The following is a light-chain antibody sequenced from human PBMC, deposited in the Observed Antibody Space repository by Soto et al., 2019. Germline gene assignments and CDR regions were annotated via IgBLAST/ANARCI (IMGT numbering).Light chain of an antibody. CDR3: QKYNSAPQT. Sequence: IQLTQSPSSLSASVGDRVTITCRASQGISNYLAWYQQKPGKVPKLLIYAASTLQSGVPSRFSGSGSGTDFTLTISGLQPEDVATYYCQKYNSAPQTFGQGTKADIK. J-gene: IGKJ1*01. CDR2: AAS. CDR1: QGISNY. V-gene: IGKV1-27*01.